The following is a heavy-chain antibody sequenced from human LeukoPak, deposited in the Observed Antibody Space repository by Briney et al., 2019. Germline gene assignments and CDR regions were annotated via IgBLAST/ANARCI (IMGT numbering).Heavy chain of an antibody. Sequence: SETLSLTCTVSGGSISSSSYYWGWIRQPPGKGLEWIGSTYYSGSTYYNPSLKSRVTISVDTSKNQFSLKLSSVTAADTAVYYCARDLFSYFDYWGQGTLVTVSS. J-gene: IGHJ4*02. CDR1: GGSISSSSYY. D-gene: IGHD2/OR15-2a*01. CDR3: ARDLFSYFDY. V-gene: IGHV4-39*07. CDR2: TYYSGST.